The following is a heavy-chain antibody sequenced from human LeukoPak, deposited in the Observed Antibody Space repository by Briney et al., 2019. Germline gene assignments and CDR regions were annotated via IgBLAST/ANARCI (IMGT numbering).Heavy chain of an antibody. V-gene: IGHV3-33*06. CDR3: AKDSGIYYGWFDP. D-gene: IGHD1-26*01. J-gene: IGHJ5*02. CDR2: IWYDGSNK. Sequence: GGSLRLSCAASGFTFSNYGMHWVRQAPGRGLEWVALIWYDGSNKYYADSVKGRFTISRDNSNNALYLQMNSLRAEDTAVYYCAKDSGIYYGWFDPWGQGTLVTVSS. CDR1: GFTFSNYG.